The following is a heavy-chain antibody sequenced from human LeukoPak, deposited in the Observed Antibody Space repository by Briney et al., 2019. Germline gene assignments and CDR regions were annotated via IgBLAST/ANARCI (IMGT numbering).Heavy chain of an antibody. CDR3: ARDLVVRGVIDAFDI. CDR1: GFTFSSYS. V-gene: IGHV3-21*01. CDR2: ISSSSSYI. Sequence: PGGSLRLSCAASGFTFSSYSMNWVRQAPGKGLEWVSSISSSSSYIYYADSVKGRFTISRDNAKNSLYLQMNSLRAEDTAVYYCARDLVVRGVIDAFDIWGQGTMVTVSS. D-gene: IGHD3-10*01. J-gene: IGHJ3*02.